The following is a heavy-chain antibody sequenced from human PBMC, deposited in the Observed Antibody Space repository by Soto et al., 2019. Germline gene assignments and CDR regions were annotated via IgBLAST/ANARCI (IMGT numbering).Heavy chain of an antibody. Sequence: EGQLLESGGGLVQPGGSLRLSCAASGFTFSSYAMTWVRQAPGKGLEWVSSISGSGISTYYEDSVKGRFTISRDHSKNTLYLQMNSLRAEDAAVYYCARSAGSNAYYPNDYWGQGALVTVSS. CDR1: GFTFSSYA. J-gene: IGHJ4*02. CDR2: ISGSGIST. V-gene: IGHV3-23*01. CDR3: ARSAGSNAYYPNDY. D-gene: IGHD3-16*01.